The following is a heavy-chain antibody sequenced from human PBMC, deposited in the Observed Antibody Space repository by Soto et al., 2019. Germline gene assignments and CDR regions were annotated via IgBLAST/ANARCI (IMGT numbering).Heavy chain of an antibody. D-gene: IGHD1-26*01. J-gene: IGHJ4*02. Sequence: QVQLVQSGGGVVQPGRSLRLSCAGSGFTFSSYGIHWVRQAPGKGLEWVALISYDGGNEKYTESVKDRFTISRDDSHNVAYLQMSSLRTEDTAMDYCAKDRYSGTYPNDFDYWGQGSLVTVSS. CDR1: GFTFSSYG. CDR2: ISYDGGNE. CDR3: AKDRYSGTYPNDFDY. V-gene: IGHV3-30*18.